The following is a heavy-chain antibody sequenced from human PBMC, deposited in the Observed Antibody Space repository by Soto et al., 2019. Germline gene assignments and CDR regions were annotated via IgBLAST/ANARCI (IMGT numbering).Heavy chain of an antibody. CDR1: GFTFSSYS. D-gene: IGHD3-10*01. CDR3: ARGGERWAPYYYYYYGMDV. J-gene: IGHJ6*02. Sequence: EVQLVESGGGLVQPGGSLRLSCAASGFTFSSYSMNWVRQAPGKGLEWVSYISSSSSTIYYADSVKGRFTISRDNAKNSLYLQMNSLRAEDTAVYYCARGGERWAPYYYYYYGMDVWGHGTTVTVSS. CDR2: ISSSSSTI. V-gene: IGHV3-48*01.